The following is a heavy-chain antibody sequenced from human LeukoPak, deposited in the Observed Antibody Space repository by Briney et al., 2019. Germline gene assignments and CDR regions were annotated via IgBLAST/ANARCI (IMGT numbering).Heavy chain of an antibody. Sequence: PSETLSLTCTVSGGSISSGGYYWSWIRQHPGKGLEWIGYIYYSGSTYYNPSLKSRVTISVDTSKNQFSLKLSSVTAADTAVYYCARDPGGYGGSWYFDLWGRGTLVTVSS. J-gene: IGHJ2*01. V-gene: IGHV4-31*03. CDR2: IYYSGST. CDR3: ARDPGGYGGSWYFDL. D-gene: IGHD5-12*01. CDR1: GGSISSGGYY.